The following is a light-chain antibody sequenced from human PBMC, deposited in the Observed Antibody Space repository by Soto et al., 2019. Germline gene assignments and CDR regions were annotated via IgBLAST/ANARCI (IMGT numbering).Light chain of an antibody. Sequence: EIVLTQSPATLSLSPGERATLSCRASQSVSGYLAWYQQKPGQAPRLLIYDVTSRATGVPARFSGSGSGTDFTLTISSLEHEDFAVYYWQQRSNWPPFTFGPGTKVDI. V-gene: IGKV3-11*01. CDR1: QSVSGY. CDR3: QQRSNWPPFT. J-gene: IGKJ3*01. CDR2: DVT.